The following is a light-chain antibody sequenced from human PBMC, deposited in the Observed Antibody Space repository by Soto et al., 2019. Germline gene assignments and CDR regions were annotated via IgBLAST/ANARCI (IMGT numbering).Light chain of an antibody. CDR1: SSDVGGYNY. CDR3: TSYRDSNTYV. Sequence: QSALTQPASVSGSPGQSITISCTGTSSDVGGYNYVSWYQQHPGKAPKLMIHDVSNRPSGVSNRFSGSKSGNTASLIISGLQAEDEADYYCTSYRDSNTYVFGTGTKLTVL. J-gene: IGLJ1*01. CDR2: DVS. V-gene: IGLV2-14*01.